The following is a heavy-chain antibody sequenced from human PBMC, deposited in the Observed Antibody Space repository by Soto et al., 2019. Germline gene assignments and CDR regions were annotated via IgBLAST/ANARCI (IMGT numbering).Heavy chain of an antibody. D-gene: IGHD1-26*01. CDR1: GGSISSSSYY. CDR2: NYYSGNT. J-gene: IGHJ4*02. CDR3: ASVVGAITRFDY. Sequence: QLQLQESGPGLVKSSETLSLTCTVSGGSISSSSYYWGWIRQSPGKGLEWIGSNYYSGNTYYNPSPKSRVTISVDTSQNQFSLKLSSVTAADTAVYYCASVVGAITRFDYWGQGTLVTVSS. V-gene: IGHV4-39*01.